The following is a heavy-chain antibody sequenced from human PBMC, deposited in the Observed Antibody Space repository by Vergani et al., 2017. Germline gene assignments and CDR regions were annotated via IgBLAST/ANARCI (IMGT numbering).Heavy chain of an antibody. CDR1: GGTFSSYA. CDR2: IIPIFGTA. J-gene: IGHJ5*02. D-gene: IGHD3-10*01. V-gene: IGHV1-69*06. Sequence: QVQLVQSGAEVKKPGSSVKVSCKASGGTFSSYAISWVRQAPGQGLEWMGGIIPIFGTANYAQKFQGRVTITADKSTSTAYMELSSLRSEDTAVYYCAGDYLPEFGETSSGWFDPWGQGTLVTVSS. CDR3: AGDYLPEFGETSSGWFDP.